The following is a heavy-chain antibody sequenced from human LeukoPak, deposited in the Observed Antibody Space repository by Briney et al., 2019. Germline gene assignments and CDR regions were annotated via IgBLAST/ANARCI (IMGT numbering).Heavy chain of an antibody. D-gene: IGHD3-10*01. Sequence: PSETLSLTCTVSGGSISIIDYFWDWVRQPPGKGLYWLGSVYSDGSTSYNPSLKNRVTISIDTSKNQFSLKLSSVTAADTAVCYCARQGTLNSSPRGNWLDPWGQGTLVTVSS. V-gene: IGHV4-39*01. CDR1: GGSISIIDYF. J-gene: IGHJ5*02. CDR2: VYSDGST. CDR3: ARQGTLNSSPRGNWLDP.